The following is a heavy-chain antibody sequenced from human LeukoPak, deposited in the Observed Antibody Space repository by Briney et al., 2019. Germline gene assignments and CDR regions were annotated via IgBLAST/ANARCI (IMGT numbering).Heavy chain of an antibody. V-gene: IGHV3-23*01. CDR1: GFTFSSYA. J-gene: IGHJ6*02. D-gene: IGHD4-17*01. Sequence: GGSLTLSCAASGFTFSSYAMSWVRQAPGKGLERVSAISGSGGSTYYADSEKGRSTISRDNSKNTLYLQMNSLRAEDTAVYYCAKSIYGVEDGMDVWGQGTTVTVSS. CDR3: AKSIYGVEDGMDV. CDR2: ISGSGGST.